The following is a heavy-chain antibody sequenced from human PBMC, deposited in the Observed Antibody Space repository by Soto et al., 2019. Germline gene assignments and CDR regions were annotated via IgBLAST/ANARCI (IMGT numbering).Heavy chain of an antibody. CDR3: ARDDVYTAIGFGMDV. Sequence: SQTLSLPCAISGDSVSSNSAAWNWIRQSPSRGLEWLGRTYYRSKWYNDYAVSVKSRITINPDTSKNQFSLQLNSVTHEDTAVYYWARDDVYTAIGFGMDVWGQGTTVTVSS. CDR1: GDSVSSNSAA. D-gene: IGHD5-18*01. J-gene: IGHJ6*02. V-gene: IGHV6-1*01. CDR2: TYYRSKWYN.